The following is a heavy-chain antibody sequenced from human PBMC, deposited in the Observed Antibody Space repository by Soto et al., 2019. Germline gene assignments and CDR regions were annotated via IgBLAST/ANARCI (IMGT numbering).Heavy chain of an antibody. CDR1: GSSFTSYW. CDR3: ATLPTVTTKCY. V-gene: IGHV5-10-1*01. Sequence: GKPLKISCKGSGSSFTSYWISWVRQMPGKGLEWMGRIDPSDSYTNYSPSFQGHVTISADKSISTAYLRWRSLKDSDTDLYYFATLPTVTTKCYWRQGTRVTVSA. J-gene: IGHJ4*02. D-gene: IGHD4-17*01. CDR2: IDPSDSYT.